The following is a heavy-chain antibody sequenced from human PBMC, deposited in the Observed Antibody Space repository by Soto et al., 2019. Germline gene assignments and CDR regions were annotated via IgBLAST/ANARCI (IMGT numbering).Heavy chain of an antibody. D-gene: IGHD3-3*01. CDR2: INPSGGST. J-gene: IGHJ4*03. V-gene: IGHV1-46*01. Sequence: ASVKVSCKASGYTFTSYYMHWVRQAPGQGLEWMGIINPSGGSTSYAQKFQGRVTMTRDTSTSTVYMELSSLRSEDTAVYYCARDTNPNRRLYFDYWVPETLLVTVSS. CDR1: GYTFTSYY. CDR3: ARDTNPNRRLYFDY.